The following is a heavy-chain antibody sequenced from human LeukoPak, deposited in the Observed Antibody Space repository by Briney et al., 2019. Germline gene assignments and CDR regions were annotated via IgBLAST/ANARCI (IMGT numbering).Heavy chain of an antibody. V-gene: IGHV3-15*01. J-gene: IGHJ4*02. CDR1: GFTFSNAW. Sequence: GGSLRLSCAASGFTFSNAWMSWVRQAPGKGLEWVGRIKSKTEGGTTDYAAPVKGRFTISRDDSKNTLYLQMNSLKTEDTAVYYCVVTTGDYWGQGTLVTVSS. CDR2: IKSKTEGGTT. D-gene: IGHD1-14*01. CDR3: VVTTGDY.